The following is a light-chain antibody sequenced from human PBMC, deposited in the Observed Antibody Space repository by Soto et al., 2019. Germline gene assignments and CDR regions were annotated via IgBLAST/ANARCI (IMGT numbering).Light chain of an antibody. J-gene: IGLJ1*01. V-gene: IGLV2-11*01. CDR2: DVS. Sequence: QSALTQPRSVSGSPGQSVTISCTGTSSDVGGYNYVSWYQQHPGKAPKVMIYDVSERPSGVPDRFSGSKSGNTASLTISGLQAEDKADYYCCSYAGSPRYVFGTGTKLTFL. CDR3: CSYAGSPRYV. CDR1: SSDVGGYNY.